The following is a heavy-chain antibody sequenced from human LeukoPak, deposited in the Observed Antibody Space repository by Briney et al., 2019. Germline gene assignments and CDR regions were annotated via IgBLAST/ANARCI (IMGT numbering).Heavy chain of an antibody. Sequence: PSETLSLTCTVSGGSISSGDYYWSWIRQPPGKGLEWIGYIYYSGSTYYNPSLESRVTISVDTSKNQFSLKLSSVTAADTAVYYCARGGKAAVRFDLWGRGTLVTVSS. CDR1: GGSISSGDYY. D-gene: IGHD2-15*01. CDR2: IYYSGST. J-gene: IGHJ2*01. V-gene: IGHV4-30-4*01. CDR3: ARGGKAAVRFDL.